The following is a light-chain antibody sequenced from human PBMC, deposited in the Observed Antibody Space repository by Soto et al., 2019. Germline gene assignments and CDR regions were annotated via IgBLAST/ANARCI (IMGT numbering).Light chain of an antibody. CDR2: GNT. CDR1: SSNIGAGYD. CDR3: QSYDISLSGWV. Sequence: QSVLTQPPSVSGAPGQRVTISCTGSSSNIGAGYDVHWYRQLPGTAPKLLIYGNTNRPSGVPDRFSGSKSSTSASLAITGLQAEDEADYYCQSYDISLSGWVFGGGTKLTVL. V-gene: IGLV1-40*01. J-gene: IGLJ3*02.